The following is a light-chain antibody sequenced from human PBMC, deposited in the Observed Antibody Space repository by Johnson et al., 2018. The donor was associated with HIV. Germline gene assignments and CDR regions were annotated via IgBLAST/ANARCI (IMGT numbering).Light chain of an antibody. Sequence: QSVLTQPPSVSAAPGQKVNISCSASSSNIVNIYISWYQHLPGTAPKLLIYDNHKRPSGIPDRLSGSKSGTSATLGITGLQTGDEADYYCVTCDSSLSAYVFGTGTKVTVL. CDR1: SSNIVNIY. CDR3: VTCDSSLSAYV. V-gene: IGLV1-51*01. CDR2: DNH. J-gene: IGLJ1*01.